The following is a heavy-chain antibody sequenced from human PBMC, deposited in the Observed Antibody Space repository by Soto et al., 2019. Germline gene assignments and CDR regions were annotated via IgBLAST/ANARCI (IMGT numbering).Heavy chain of an antibody. V-gene: IGHV4-4*02. D-gene: IGHD6-13*01. CDR3: ARQLVPPEYYYGMDV. J-gene: IGHJ6*02. Sequence: QVQLQESGPGLVKPSGTLSLTCAVSGGSSSSNNWWSWVRQPPGKGLEWIGEIYHTGSTNYNPSLKSRVTISVDKSKNQFSLKLSSVTAADTAVYYCARQLVPPEYYYGMDVWGQGTTVTVSS. CDR1: GGSSSSNNW. CDR2: IYHTGST.